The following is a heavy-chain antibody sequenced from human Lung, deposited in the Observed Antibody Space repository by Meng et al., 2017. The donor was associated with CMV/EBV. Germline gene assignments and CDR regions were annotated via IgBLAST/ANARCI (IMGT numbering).Heavy chain of an antibody. Sequence: QVPLQESGPGLVKPSRTLSLTCTVSGGSIGSGGYYWSWIRQHPGKGLEWIGYIYYTGSTFYNPSLKSRVTISVDTSKNQFSLKLIPATAADTAVYYCAREAGRDGYATPKFDYWGQGTLVTVSS. J-gene: IGHJ4*02. D-gene: IGHD5-24*01. V-gene: IGHV4-31*03. CDR2: IYYTGST. CDR1: GGSIGSGGYY. CDR3: AREAGRDGYATPKFDY.